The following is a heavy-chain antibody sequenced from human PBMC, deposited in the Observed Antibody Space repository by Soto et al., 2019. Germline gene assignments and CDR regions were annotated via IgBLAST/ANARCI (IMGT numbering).Heavy chain of an antibody. CDR2: IYYTGNT. CDR1: GGSISSGGYY. CDR3: ARQVPGYCISTSCHPRSDS. V-gene: IGHV4-39*01. D-gene: IGHD2-2*03. J-gene: IGHJ4*02. Sequence: SETLSLTCTVSGGSISSGGYYWSWIRQHPGTGLEWIGNIYYTGNTYYNPSLRSRVTLSTDTSENQFSLKLSSVTAADTAVYYCARQVPGYCISTSCHPRSDSWGQGTLVTVSS.